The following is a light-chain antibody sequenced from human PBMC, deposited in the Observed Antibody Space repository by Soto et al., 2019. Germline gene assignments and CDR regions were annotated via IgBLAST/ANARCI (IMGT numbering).Light chain of an antibody. Sequence: PGERVTLSCRASQSVSSSYLTWYQQKPGQAPRLLIYGASTRATGIPARFSGSGSGTDFTLTISSLQPEDFAVYYCQHDYNIPRWTFGQGTKVEIK. J-gene: IGKJ1*01. V-gene: IGKV3D-7*01. CDR2: GAS. CDR3: QHDYNIPRWT. CDR1: QSVSSSY.